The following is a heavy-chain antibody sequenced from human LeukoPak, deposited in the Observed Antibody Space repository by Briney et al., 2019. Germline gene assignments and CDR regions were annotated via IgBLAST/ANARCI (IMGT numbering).Heavy chain of an antibody. CDR3: AVAVAGYFDI. V-gene: IGHV3-48*01. CDR1: GFTFSSHS. CDR2: ISSSSTI. D-gene: IGHD6-19*01. Sequence: GGSLRLSCAASGFTFSSHSMNWVRQAPGKGLEWVSYISSSSTIYYADSVKGRFTISRDNAKNSLYLQMNSLRAEDTAVYYCAVAVAGYFDIWGQGTMVTVSS. J-gene: IGHJ3*02.